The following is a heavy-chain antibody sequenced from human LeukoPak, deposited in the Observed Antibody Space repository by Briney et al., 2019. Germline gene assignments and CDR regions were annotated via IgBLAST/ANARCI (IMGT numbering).Heavy chain of an antibody. CDR3: ASGSGWYCAY. V-gene: IGHV3-66*01. D-gene: IGHD6-19*01. Sequence: PGGSLRLSCAASGFTFSDYGMYWVRQAPGKGLEWVSIIYSGGGTYYADSVKGRFTISRDNSKNTLYLQMNSLRAEDTAVYYCASGSGWYCAYWGQGTLVTVSS. J-gene: IGHJ4*02. CDR2: IYSGGGT. CDR1: GFTFSDYG.